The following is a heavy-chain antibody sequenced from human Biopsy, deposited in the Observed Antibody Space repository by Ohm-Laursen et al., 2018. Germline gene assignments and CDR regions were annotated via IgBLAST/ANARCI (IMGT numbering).Heavy chain of an antibody. Sequence: SDTLSLTCPVSGDSVSSGSFYWTWIRQPPGQGLEYIGYIYDRGSTANHNPSLESRVTMSVDMPKNQFSLKLSSVTAADTAIYYCARGMRSSGWPYFDSWGQGTLVTVSS. V-gene: IGHV4-61*01. CDR3: ARGMRSSGWPYFDS. CDR2: IYDRGSTA. D-gene: IGHD6-19*01. J-gene: IGHJ4*02. CDR1: GDSVSSGSFY.